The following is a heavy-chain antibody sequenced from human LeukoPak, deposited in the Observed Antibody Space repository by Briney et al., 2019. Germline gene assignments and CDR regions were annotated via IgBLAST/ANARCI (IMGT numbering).Heavy chain of an antibody. CDR3: ARSYDTNFDY. CDR1: GGSIRSYY. J-gene: IGHJ4*02. CDR2: IYFSGST. D-gene: IGHD3-3*01. V-gene: IGHV4-59*01. Sequence: SETLSLTCTVPGGSIRSYYWSWIRQPPGKGLEWIGYIYFSGSTSYNPSLKSRVTISVDRSKNQFSLKLSSVAAADTAVYYCARSYDTNFDYWGQGTLVTVSS.